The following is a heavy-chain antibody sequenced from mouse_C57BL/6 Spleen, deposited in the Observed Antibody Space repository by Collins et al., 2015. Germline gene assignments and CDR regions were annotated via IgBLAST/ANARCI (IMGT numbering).Heavy chain of an antibody. V-gene: IGHV9-3*01. CDR3: ARTNYDLYYYAMDY. D-gene: IGHD2-4*01. CDR2: INTYSGVP. J-gene: IGHJ4*01. Sequence: QIQLVQSGPELKKPGETVKISCKASGYTFTTYGMSWVKQAPGKGLKWMGWINTYSGVPTYADDFKGRFAFSLETSASTAYLQINNLKNEDTATYFCARTNYDLYYYAMDYWGQGTSVTVSS. CDR1: GYTFTTYG.